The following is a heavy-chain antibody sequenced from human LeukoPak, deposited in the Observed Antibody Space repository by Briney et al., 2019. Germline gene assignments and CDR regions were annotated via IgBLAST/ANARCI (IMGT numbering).Heavy chain of an antibody. D-gene: IGHD2-2*01. CDR1: GGSISSGGYY. CDR2: IYYSGST. CDR3: ARSQDIIAVPAALPVR. V-gene: IGHV4-31*03. Sequence: PSETLSLTCTVSGGSISSGGYYWSWIRQHPGKGLEWIGYIYYSGSTYHNPAIKSRVTISVDTSKNQFSLKLSSVTAADTAVYYCARSQDIIAVPAALPVRWGQGTLVTVSS. J-gene: IGHJ4*02.